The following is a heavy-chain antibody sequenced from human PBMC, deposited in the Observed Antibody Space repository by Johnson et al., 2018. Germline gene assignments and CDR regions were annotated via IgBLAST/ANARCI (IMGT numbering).Heavy chain of an antibody. J-gene: IGHJ1*01. Sequence: QVQLVESGGGVVQPGRSLRLSCAASGFTFSSYAMHWVRQAPGKGLEWVAVISYDGSNQYYADSVKGRFTISRDNSKNTLYLQINSLRAEDTAVYYCARGDYVWGSYRMNAEYFQHWGQGTLVTVSS. CDR1: GFTFSSYA. D-gene: IGHD3-16*02. CDR2: ISYDGSNQ. V-gene: IGHV3-30-3*01. CDR3: ARGDYVWGSYRMNAEYFQH.